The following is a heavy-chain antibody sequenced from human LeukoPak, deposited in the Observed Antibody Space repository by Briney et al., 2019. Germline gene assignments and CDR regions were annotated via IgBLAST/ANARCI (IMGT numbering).Heavy chain of an antibody. CDR3: ARDAGGQWLVYFDY. Sequence: SETLSLTCTVSGGSISSYYWSWIRQPPGKGLEWIGYIYYSGSTNYNPSLKSRVTISVDTSKNQFSLKLSSMTAADTAVYYCARDAGGQWLVYFDYRGQGTLVTVSS. J-gene: IGHJ4*02. CDR1: GGSISSYY. D-gene: IGHD6-19*01. V-gene: IGHV4-59*01. CDR2: IYYSGST.